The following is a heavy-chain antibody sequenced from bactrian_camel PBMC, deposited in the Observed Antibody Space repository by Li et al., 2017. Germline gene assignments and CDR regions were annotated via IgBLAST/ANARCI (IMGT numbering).Heavy chain of an antibody. CDR2: IDSDGST. CDR1: GYNTTRTR. D-gene: IGHD7*01. J-gene: IGHJ4*01. CDR3: AAPLSNY. V-gene: IGHV3S53*01. Sequence: HVQLVESGGGSVEAGGSLRLSCVASGYNTTRTRMGWFRQAPGKEREGVASIDSDGSTDYADSVKGRFTISKDNAKNTLYLQMHGLKPDDTAVYYCAAPLSNYWGQGTQVTVS.